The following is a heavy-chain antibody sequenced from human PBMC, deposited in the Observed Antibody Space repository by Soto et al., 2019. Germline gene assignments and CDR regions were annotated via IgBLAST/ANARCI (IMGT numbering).Heavy chain of an antibody. CDR2: IWYDGSNK. V-gene: IGHV3-33*01. J-gene: IGHJ6*02. CDR1: GFTFSSYG. D-gene: IGHD2-15*01. Sequence: QVQLVESGGGVVQPGRSLRLSCAASGFTFSSYGMHWVRQAPGKGLEWVSVIWYDGSNKYYADSVKGRFTISRDNSKNTLYLQMNSLRAEDTAVYYCARDNIVVVVAYYYYGMDVWGQGTTVTVAS. CDR3: ARDNIVVVVAYYYYGMDV.